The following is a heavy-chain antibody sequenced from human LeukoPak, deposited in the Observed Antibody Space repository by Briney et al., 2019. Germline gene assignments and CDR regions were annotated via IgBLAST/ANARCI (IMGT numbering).Heavy chain of an antibody. Sequence: GGSLRLSCAASGFTFSSYSMNWVRQAPGKGLEWVSSISSSSSYIYYADSVKGRFTISRDNAKNSLYLQMNSLRAEDTAVYYCARVGPPPAVADPNDDYWGQGTLVTVSS. D-gene: IGHD6-19*01. CDR1: GFTFSSYS. CDR2: ISSSSSYI. J-gene: IGHJ4*02. CDR3: ARVGPPPAVADPNDDY. V-gene: IGHV3-21*01.